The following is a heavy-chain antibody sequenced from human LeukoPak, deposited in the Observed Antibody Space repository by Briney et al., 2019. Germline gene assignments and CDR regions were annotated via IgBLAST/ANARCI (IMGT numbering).Heavy chain of an antibody. D-gene: IGHD3-16*02. CDR2: ISGSGGST. CDR3: AKVPHYDYVWGSYRPYFDY. CDR1: GFTYSSYD. J-gene: IGHJ4*02. Sequence: TGGSLRLSCAASGFTYSSYDMSWVRQPPGKGLEWVSAISGSGGSTYYADSVKGRFTISRDNSKNTLYLQMNSLRAEDTAVYYCAKVPHYDYVWGSYRPYFDYWGQGTLVTVSS. V-gene: IGHV3-23*01.